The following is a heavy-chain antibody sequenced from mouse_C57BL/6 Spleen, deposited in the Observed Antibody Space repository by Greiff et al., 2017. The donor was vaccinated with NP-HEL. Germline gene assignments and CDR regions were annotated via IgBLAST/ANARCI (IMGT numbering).Heavy chain of an antibody. CDR2: ISYDGSN. V-gene: IGHV3-6*01. CDR3: ASFYTTYAMDY. J-gene: IGHJ4*01. D-gene: IGHD2-12*01. CDR1: GYSITSGYY. Sequence: DVHLVESGPGLVKPSQSLSLTCSVTGYSITSGYYWNWIRQFPGNKLEWMGYISYDGSNNYNPSLKNRISITRDTSKNQFFLKLNSVTTEDTATYYCASFYTTYAMDYWGQGTSVTVSS.